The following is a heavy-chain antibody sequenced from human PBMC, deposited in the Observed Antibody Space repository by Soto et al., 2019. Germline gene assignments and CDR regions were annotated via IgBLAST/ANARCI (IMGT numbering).Heavy chain of an antibody. D-gene: IGHD5-12*01. Sequence: GGSLRLSCAASGFTFSSYGMHWVRQAPGKGLEWVAVISYDGSNKYYADSVKGRFTISRDNSKNTLYLQMNSLRAEDTAVYYCAKGYSGYDAAGDYWGQGTLVTVSS. CDR1: GFTFSSYG. CDR2: ISYDGSNK. V-gene: IGHV3-30*18. J-gene: IGHJ4*02. CDR3: AKGYSGYDAAGDY.